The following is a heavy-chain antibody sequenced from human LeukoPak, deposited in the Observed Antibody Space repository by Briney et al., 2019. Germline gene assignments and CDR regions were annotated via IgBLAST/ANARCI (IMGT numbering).Heavy chain of an antibody. CDR3: AKVGLSASPSSGFDY. CDR1: GFTFSSYA. CDR2: ISGSGGST. Sequence: GGSLRLSCAASGFTFSSYAMSWVRQAPGKGLEWVSAISGSGGSTYYADSVKGRFTISRDNSKNTLYPQMNSLRAEDTAVYYCAKVGLSASPSSGFDYWGQGTLVTVSS. J-gene: IGHJ4*02. D-gene: IGHD3-22*01. V-gene: IGHV3-23*01.